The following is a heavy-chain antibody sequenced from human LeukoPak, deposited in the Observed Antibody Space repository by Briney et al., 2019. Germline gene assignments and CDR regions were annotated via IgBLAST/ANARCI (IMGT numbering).Heavy chain of an antibody. CDR3: ARAGMAARRFWFDP. Sequence: SETLSLTCTVSGGSISSGSYYWSWVRQPAGKGLEWIGRIYTSGSTNYNPSLKSRVTISVDTSKNQFSLKLSSVTASDTAVYYCARAGMAARRFWFDPWGQGTLVTVSS. J-gene: IGHJ5*02. CDR2: IYTSGST. CDR1: GGSISSGSYY. D-gene: IGHD6-6*01. V-gene: IGHV4-61*02.